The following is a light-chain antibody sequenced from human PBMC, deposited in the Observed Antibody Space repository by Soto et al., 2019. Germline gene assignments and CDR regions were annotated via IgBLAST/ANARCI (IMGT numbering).Light chain of an antibody. CDR2: DAS. CDR3: HQRSDWPPT. V-gene: IGKV3-11*01. J-gene: IGKJ4*01. Sequence: ENVLTQSPATLTLSPGERATLSCRASQSVSANLAWYQQKPGQAPRLLIYDASNRATGIPARFSGSGSGTDFTLTISSLQPEDFAVYYCHQRSDWPPTFGGGTKVEI. CDR1: QSVSAN.